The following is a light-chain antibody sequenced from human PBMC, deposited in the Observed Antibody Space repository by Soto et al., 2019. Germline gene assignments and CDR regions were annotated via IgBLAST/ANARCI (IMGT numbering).Light chain of an antibody. CDR3: MQALQTPIT. CDR2: LGS. J-gene: IGKJ5*01. V-gene: IGKV2-28*01. Sequence: DIVMTQSPLSLPFTPGEPASISCRSSQILLHSNGYNYLDWYLQKPGQSPQLLIYLGSNRASGVPDRFSGSGSGTDFTLKISRVEAEDVGVYYCMQALQTPITFGQGTRLEIK. CDR1: QILLHSNGYNY.